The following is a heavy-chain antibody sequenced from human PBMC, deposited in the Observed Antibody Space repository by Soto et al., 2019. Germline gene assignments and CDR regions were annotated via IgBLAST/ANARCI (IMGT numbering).Heavy chain of an antibody. V-gene: IGHV3-48*02. Sequence: GGSLRLSCAASGFTFSSYSMNWVRQAPGKGLQWVSYISRSSSNIYYADSVKGRFTISRDNAKNSLYLQMNTLTDEDTAVYYCARAGTSLGYCSSTSCYEFDYWGQGTLVTVSS. CDR1: GFTFSSYS. CDR3: ARAGTSLGYCSSTSCYEFDY. D-gene: IGHD2-2*01. CDR2: ISRSSSNI. J-gene: IGHJ4*02.